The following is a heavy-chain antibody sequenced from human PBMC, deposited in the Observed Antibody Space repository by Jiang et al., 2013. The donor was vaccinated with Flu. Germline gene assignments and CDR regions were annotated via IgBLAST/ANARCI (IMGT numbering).Heavy chain of an antibody. V-gene: IGHV5-51*01. J-gene: IGHJ4*02. D-gene: IGHD5-18*01. CDR1: GYSFTSYW. Sequence: SLKISCKGSGYSFTSYWIGWVRQMPGKAWSGWGSSILVTLIPDTARPSKARSPSQPTSPSAPPTCSGSSLKASDTAMYYCARRVTAMDPFDYWGQGTLVTVSS. CDR2: SILVTLIP. CDR3: ARRVTAMDPFDY.